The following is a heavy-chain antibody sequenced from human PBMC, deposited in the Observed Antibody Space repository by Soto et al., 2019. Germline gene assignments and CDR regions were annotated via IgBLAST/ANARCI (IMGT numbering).Heavy chain of an antibody. CDR3: ARDSSGRTHYFDY. D-gene: IGHD6-19*01. CDR1: VGSISRGDDY. CDR2: IYYSGST. V-gene: IGHV4-30-4*01. Sequence: QVQLQESGPGLVKPSQTLSLTCTVSVGSISRGDDYWTWIRQPPGKGLEWIGNIYYSGSTYYNPSLRSRLTISVDTSKNQFSLKLTSVTAADTAVYYCARDSSGRTHYFDYWGQGALVTVSS. J-gene: IGHJ4*02.